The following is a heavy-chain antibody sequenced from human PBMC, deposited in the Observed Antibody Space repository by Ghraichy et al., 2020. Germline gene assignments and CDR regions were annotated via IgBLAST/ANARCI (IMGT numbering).Heavy chain of an antibody. CDR3: ASLNVDTTMSDACDS. D-gene: IGHD5-18*01. V-gene: IGHV3-7*03. CDR1: GFTFSRYW. J-gene: IGHJ4*02. Sequence: GGSLRLSCVASGFTFSRYWMTWVRQAPGKGLEWVANVSPHGDATFYLCSVKGLFTISRDNASNSVNLLLNSLRAEDAAGYYCASLNVDTTMSDACDSWGRGTLVAVSS. CDR2: VSPHGDAT.